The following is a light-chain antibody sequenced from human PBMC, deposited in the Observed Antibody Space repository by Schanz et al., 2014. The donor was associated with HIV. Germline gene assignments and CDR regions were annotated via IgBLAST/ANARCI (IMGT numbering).Light chain of an antibody. Sequence: QSALTQPASVSGSPGQSITVSCTGTNNDIGSYTYVAWYQQHPGKAPKVVVYGVFDRPSGVSNRFSGSKSGNTASLTISGLQAEDEADYYCSSYTSSGTQVFGTGTKLTVL. CDR1: NNDIGSYTY. CDR2: GVF. V-gene: IGLV2-14*03. CDR3: SSYTSSGTQV. J-gene: IGLJ1*01.